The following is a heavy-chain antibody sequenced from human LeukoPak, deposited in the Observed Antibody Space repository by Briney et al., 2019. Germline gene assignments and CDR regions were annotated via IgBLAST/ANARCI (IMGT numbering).Heavy chain of an antibody. CDR2: IWYDGSNK. V-gene: IGHV3-33*08. Sequence: GGSLRLSCAVSGFTFSSYGMHWVRQAPGKGLEWVAVIWYDGSNKYYADSVKGRFTISRDNSKNTLYLQMNSLRAEDTAVYYCARDHYGSGSYYMVYWGQGTLVTVSS. CDR3: ARDHYGSGSYYMVY. CDR1: GFTFSSYG. D-gene: IGHD3-10*01. J-gene: IGHJ4*02.